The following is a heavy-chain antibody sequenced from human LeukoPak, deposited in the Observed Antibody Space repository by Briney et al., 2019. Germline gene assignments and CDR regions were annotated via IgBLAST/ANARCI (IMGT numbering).Heavy chain of an antibody. CDR3: GRDRSRFYY. D-gene: IGHD2-2*01. CDR2: IKEDGNEK. CDR1: GLTISNYW. J-gene: IGHJ4*02. Sequence: AGSLRLSCAASGLTISNYWMSWVRPAPGKGLEWVANIKEDGNEKYYMDSVKGPITISRNNPRKSLYLQSNSLGAEDTAEYYWGRDRSRFYYWGREPRSPSPQ. V-gene: IGHV3-7*01.